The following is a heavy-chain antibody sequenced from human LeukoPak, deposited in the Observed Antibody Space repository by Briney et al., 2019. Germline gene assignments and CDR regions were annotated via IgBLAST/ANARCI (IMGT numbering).Heavy chain of an antibody. J-gene: IGHJ4*02. CDR3: ARDLYYDSSGYELDY. V-gene: IGHV4-4*07. Sequence: SETLSLTCTVSGGSISSYYWSWIRQPAGKGLEWIGRIYTSGSTNYNPSLKSRVTMSVDTSKNQFSLKLSSVTAADTAVYYCARDLYYDSSGYELDYWGQGILVTVSS. D-gene: IGHD3-22*01. CDR1: GGSISSYY. CDR2: IYTSGST.